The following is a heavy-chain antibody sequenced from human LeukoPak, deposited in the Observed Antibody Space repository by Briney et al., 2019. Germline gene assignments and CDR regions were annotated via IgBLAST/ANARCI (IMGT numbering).Heavy chain of an antibody. J-gene: IGHJ5*02. CDR3: ARDQGGSYGWFDP. D-gene: IGHD2-15*01. CDR1: GGTFSSYA. CDR2: IIPILGIA. Sequence: SVKVSCKASGGTFSSYAISWVRQAPGQGLEWMGRIIPILGIANYAQKFQGRVTITADKSTSTAYMELSNLRSEDTAVYYCARDQGGSYGWFDPWGQGTLVTVSS. V-gene: IGHV1-69*04.